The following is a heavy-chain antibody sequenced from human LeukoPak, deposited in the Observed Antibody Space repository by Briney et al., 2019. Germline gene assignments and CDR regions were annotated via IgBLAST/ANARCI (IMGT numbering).Heavy chain of an antibody. CDR2: IKQDGSET. V-gene: IGHV3-7*04. CDR1: AITFSNSW. J-gene: IGHJ4*02. CDR3: ARHLAGDSLYRHFDY. Sequence: SGGSLRLSCTASAITFSNSWMSWVRQAPGKGLEWVAKIKQDGSETKYVDSVKGRFTISRDNSKTSLFLQMNSLRGEDTAIYYCARHLAGDSLYRHFDYWGQGTLVTVSS. D-gene: IGHD5/OR15-5a*01.